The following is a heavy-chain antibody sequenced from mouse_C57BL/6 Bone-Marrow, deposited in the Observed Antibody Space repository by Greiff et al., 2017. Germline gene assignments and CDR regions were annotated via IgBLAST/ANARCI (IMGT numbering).Heavy chain of an antibody. V-gene: IGHV1-69*01. CDR3: AREGLLRSYWYFDV. D-gene: IGHD1-1*01. CDR2: IDPSDSYT. J-gene: IGHJ1*03. CDR1: GYTFTSYW. Sequence: QVQLQQPGAELVMPGASVKLSCKASGYTFTSYWMHWVKQRPGQGLEWIGEIDPSDSYTNYNQTFKGKSTLTVDKSSSTAYMQLSSLTSEDSAVYYCAREGLLRSYWYFDVWGTGTTVTVSS.